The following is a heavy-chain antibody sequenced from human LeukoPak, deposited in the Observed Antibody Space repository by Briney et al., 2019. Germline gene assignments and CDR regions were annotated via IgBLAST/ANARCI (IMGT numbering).Heavy chain of an antibody. D-gene: IGHD5-12*01. CDR2: INSDGSST. J-gene: IGHJ6*02. CDR3: AKDIGQGNSGYDNDYYYGMDV. CDR1: GFTFSSYW. Sequence: PGGSLRLSCAASGFTFSSYWMHWVRQAPGKGLVWVSRINSDGSSTSYADSVMGRFTISRDNSKNTLYLQMNSLRAEDTAVYYCAKDIGQGNSGYDNDYYYGMDVWGQGTTVTVSS. V-gene: IGHV3-74*01.